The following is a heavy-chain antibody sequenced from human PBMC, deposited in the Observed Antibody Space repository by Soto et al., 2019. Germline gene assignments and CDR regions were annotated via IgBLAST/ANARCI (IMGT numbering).Heavy chain of an antibody. CDR3: ARVLTTVVTRAYYYGMDV. CDR2: IYYSGST. Sequence: SETLSLTCTVSGGSISSSSYYWGWIRKPPGKGLEWIGSIYYSGSTYYNPSLKSRVTISVDTSKNQFSLKLSSVTAADTAVYYCARVLTTVVTRAYYYGMDVWGQGTTVTVSS. D-gene: IGHD4-17*01. CDR1: GGSISSSSYY. J-gene: IGHJ6*02. V-gene: IGHV4-39*01.